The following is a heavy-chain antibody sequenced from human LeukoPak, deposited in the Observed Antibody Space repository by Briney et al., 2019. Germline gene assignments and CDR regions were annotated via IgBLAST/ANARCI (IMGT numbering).Heavy chain of an antibody. J-gene: IGHJ6*03. V-gene: IGHV3-9*01. CDR2: ITWNGGSV. Sequence: GRSLRLSCAASGFTFDDHAMHWVRQAPGKGLEWVSGITWNGGSVGYADSVKGRFTVSRDNAKNSLYLQMNSLRAEDTALYYCAKDIGAITISHMDVWGKGTTVTVSS. D-gene: IGHD3-3*01. CDR1: GFTFDDHA. CDR3: AKDIGAITISHMDV.